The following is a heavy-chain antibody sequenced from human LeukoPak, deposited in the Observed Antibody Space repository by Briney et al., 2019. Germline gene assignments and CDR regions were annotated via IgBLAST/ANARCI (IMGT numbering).Heavy chain of an antibody. J-gene: IGHJ4*02. CDR1: GFTFSSYS. Sequence: GGSLRLSCAASGFTFSSYSMNWVRQAPGKGLEWVSYISSSSSTIYYADSVKGRFTISRDNAKNSLYLQMNSLRAEDTAVYYCARPLKTTVTKADYWGQGTLVTVSS. V-gene: IGHV3-48*04. CDR3: ARPLKTTVTKADY. CDR2: ISSSSSTI. D-gene: IGHD4-17*01.